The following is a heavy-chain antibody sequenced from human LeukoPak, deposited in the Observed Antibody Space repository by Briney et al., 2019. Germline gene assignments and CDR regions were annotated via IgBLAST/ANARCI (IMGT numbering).Heavy chain of an antibody. V-gene: IGHV4-59*01. Sequence: SETLSLTCTVSGDSISGFYWSWIRQSPGMGLEWIGNIHSSGNTNYNPSLKSRVTLSEDTSTNQFFLKVISVTTADTAVYYCARYKWFGELWRAFDIWGQGTMVTVSS. CDR3: ARYKWFGELWRAFDI. CDR1: GDSISGFY. CDR2: IHSSGNT. J-gene: IGHJ3*02. D-gene: IGHD3-10*01.